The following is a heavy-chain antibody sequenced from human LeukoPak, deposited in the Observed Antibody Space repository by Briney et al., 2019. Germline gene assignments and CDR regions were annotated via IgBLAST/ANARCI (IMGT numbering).Heavy chain of an antibody. J-gene: IGHJ4*02. CDR2: ISWDGGST. Sequence: PGGSLRLSCAASGFTFDDYTMHWVRQAPGKGLEWVSLISWDGGSTYYADSVKGRFTISRDNSKNTLYLQMNSLRAEDTAVYYCARDLDYWGQGTLVTVPS. CDR3: ARDLDY. V-gene: IGHV3-43*01. CDR1: GFTFDDYT.